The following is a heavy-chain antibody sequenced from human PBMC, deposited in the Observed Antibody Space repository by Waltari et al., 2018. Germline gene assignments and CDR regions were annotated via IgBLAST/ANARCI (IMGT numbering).Heavy chain of an antibody. D-gene: IGHD3-22*01. CDR1: GGSVSNGDYY. CDR2: IYYRGHT. CDR3: AMVIQTHYDSQYFDL. V-gene: IGHV4-30-4*08. J-gene: IGHJ2*01. Sequence: QVQLQESGPGLVKPSQTLSLTCTVSGGSVSNGDYYWSWIRQPPGRGLEWSGHIYYRGHTYYNPSLGSQFTISLDMCKNQFSLKLSSVIAADTAVYYCAMVIQTHYDSQYFDLWGRGTLVTVSS.